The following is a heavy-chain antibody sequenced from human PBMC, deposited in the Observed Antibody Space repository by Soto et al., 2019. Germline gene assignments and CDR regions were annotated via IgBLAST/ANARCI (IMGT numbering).Heavy chain of an antibody. CDR1: GFTFNNAW. J-gene: IGHJ3*01. CDR3: TAYTINIRWEYV. Sequence: EVQLVESGGGLVKPGGSLRLSCAASGFTFNNAWMNWVRQAPGKGLEWVGRVKSSSYGGTADYAAPVKDRFIISRDDSIDTLYLHMNSLQTEDTAVYYCTAYTINIRWEYVCGQGTLVTDSS. V-gene: IGHV3-15*07. D-gene: IGHD1-26*01. CDR2: VKSSSYGGTA.